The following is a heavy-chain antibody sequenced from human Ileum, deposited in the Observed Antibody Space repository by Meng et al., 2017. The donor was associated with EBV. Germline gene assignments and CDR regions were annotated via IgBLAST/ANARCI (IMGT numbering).Heavy chain of an antibody. J-gene: IGHJ4*02. CDR1: GGSVIRSNW. D-gene: IGHD6-19*01. V-gene: IGHV4-4*02. Sequence: VQVEESGQGVGGPSMTLSLTSVVSGGSVIRSNWWSWVRQPPGKGLEWMGEIYHSGSTNNNPSLKSRVTISVDKSKNQFSLKLSSVTAADTAVYYCASFPPPGKQWLVTDYWGQGTLVTVSS. CDR2: IYHSGST. CDR3: ASFPPPGKQWLVTDY.